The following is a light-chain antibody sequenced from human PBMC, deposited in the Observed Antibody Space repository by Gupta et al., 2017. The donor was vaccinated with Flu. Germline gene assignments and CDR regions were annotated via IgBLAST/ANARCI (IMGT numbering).Light chain of an antibody. V-gene: IGKV2-28*01. CDR3: MQALQTPLT. CDR1: QSLLHSNGYNY. Sequence: DIVMTQSPLSLPVTPGEPASISCRSSQSLLHSNGYNYLDWYLQKPRQSPQLLIYLGSNRASGVPDRFSGSGSGTDFTLKISRVETEDAGVYYCMQALQTPLTFGGGTKVEIK. CDR2: LGS. J-gene: IGKJ4*01.